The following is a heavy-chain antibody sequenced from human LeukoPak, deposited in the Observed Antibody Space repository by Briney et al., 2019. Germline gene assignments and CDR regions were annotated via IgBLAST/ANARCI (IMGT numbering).Heavy chain of an antibody. V-gene: IGHV2-5*01. Sequence: SGPTLVNPTQTLTLTCTFSGFSLSTSGVLVGWIRQPPGKALEWLAFIYGNDVKRYSPSLMSRLTITKDTSKNQVVLTMTNMDPVDTATYYCAHKSVDTSIDYWGQGTLVTVSS. J-gene: IGHJ4*02. CDR1: GFSLSTSGVL. CDR2: IYGNDVK. CDR3: AHKSVDTSIDY. D-gene: IGHD5-18*01.